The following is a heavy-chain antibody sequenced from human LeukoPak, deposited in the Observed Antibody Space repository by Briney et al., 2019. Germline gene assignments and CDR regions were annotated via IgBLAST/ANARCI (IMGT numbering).Heavy chain of an antibody. Sequence: GGSLRLSCAASGFTFSNAWMNWVRQAPGKGLEWGSYISSSTNTIYYADSVKGRFTISRDNAKNSLYLQMSSLRAEDTAVYYCAKDVGVYYGYYGMDVWGQGTTVTVSS. CDR1: GFTFSNAW. D-gene: IGHD3-3*01. V-gene: IGHV3-48*01. J-gene: IGHJ6*02. CDR2: ISSSTNTI. CDR3: AKDVGVYYGYYGMDV.